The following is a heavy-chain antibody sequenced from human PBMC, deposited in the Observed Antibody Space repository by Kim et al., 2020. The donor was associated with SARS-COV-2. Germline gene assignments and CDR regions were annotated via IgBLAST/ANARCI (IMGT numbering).Heavy chain of an antibody. D-gene: IGHD2-2*01. J-gene: IGHJ6*02. CDR3: ARGCSSTSTVGRAYYYYYGMDV. CDR2: IWYDGSNK. Sequence: GGSLRLSCAASGFTFSSYGMHWVRQAPGKGLEWVAVIWYDGSNKYYADSVKGRFTISRDNSKNTLYLQMNSLRAEDTAVYYCARGCSSTSTVGRAYYYYYGMDVWGQGTTVTVSS. CDR1: GFTFSSYG. V-gene: IGHV3-33*01.